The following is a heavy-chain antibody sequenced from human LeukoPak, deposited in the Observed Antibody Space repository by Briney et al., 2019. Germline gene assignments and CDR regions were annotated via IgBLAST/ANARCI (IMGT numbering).Heavy chain of an antibody. CDR2: IFNVGTTT. CDR3: AAQRGGGCSSDY. Sequence: GRSLRLSCAASGFSFSTNSMHWVRQAPGKGLEGVAIIFNVGTTTYFADSVKGRVTISGDNSENQLFLQMTTLTDEDTAVYYCAAQRGGGCSSDYWGQGTLVTASS. CDR1: GFSFSTNS. J-gene: IGHJ4*02. D-gene: IGHD2-15*01. V-gene: IGHV3-33*01.